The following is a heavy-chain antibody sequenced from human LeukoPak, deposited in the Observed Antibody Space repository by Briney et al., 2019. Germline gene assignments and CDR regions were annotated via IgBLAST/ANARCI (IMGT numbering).Heavy chain of an antibody. V-gene: IGHV3-23*01. CDR3: AKVVFEFQWLGPAGAFDY. D-gene: IGHD6-19*01. J-gene: IGHJ4*02. CDR2: ISGSGGST. CDR1: GFTFSSYA. Sequence: GGSLRLSCAASGFTFSSYAMSRVRQAPGKGLEWVSAISGSGGSTYYADSVKGRFTISRDNSKNTLYLQMNSLRAEDTAVYYCAKVVFEFQWLGPAGAFDYWGQGTLVTVSS.